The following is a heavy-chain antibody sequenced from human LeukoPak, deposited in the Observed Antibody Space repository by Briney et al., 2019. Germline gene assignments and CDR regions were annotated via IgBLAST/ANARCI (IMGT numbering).Heavy chain of an antibody. J-gene: IGHJ4*02. CDR1: GFTFSSYE. V-gene: IGHV3-48*03. Sequence: GGSLRLSCAASGFTFSSYEMNWVRQAPGKGLEWASYISSSGSTIYYADSVKGRFTISRDNAKNPLYLQMNSLRAEDTAVYYCARYMVRGVIKAFGYWGQGTLVTVSS. CDR2: ISSSGSTI. CDR3: ARYMVRGVIKAFGY. D-gene: IGHD3-10*01.